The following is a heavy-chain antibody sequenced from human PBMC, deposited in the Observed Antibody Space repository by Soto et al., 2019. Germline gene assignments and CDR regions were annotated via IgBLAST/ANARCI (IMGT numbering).Heavy chain of an antibody. Sequence: GASVKVSCKASGXTFTSYDINWVRQATGQGLEWMGWMNPNSGNTGYAQKFQGRVTMTRNTSISTAYMELSSLRSEDTAVYYCARGPGSSSEYWYFDLWGRGTLVTVSS. CDR3: ARGPGSSSEYWYFDL. CDR1: GXTFTSYD. J-gene: IGHJ2*01. V-gene: IGHV1-8*01. CDR2: MNPNSGNT. D-gene: IGHD6-6*01.